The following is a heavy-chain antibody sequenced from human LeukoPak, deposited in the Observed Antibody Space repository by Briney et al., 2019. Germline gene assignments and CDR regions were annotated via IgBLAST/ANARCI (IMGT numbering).Heavy chain of an antibody. J-gene: IGHJ4*02. CDR3: ARYSSGWYSSYFDY. CDR1: GGSFSGYY. D-gene: IGHD6-19*01. V-gene: IGHV4-34*01. Sequence: PSETLSLTCAVYGGSFSGYYWSWIRKPPGKGLEWIGEINHSGSTNYNPSLKSRVTISVDTSKNQFSLKLSSVTAADTAVYYCARYSSGWYSSYFDYWGQGTLVTVSS. CDR2: INHSGST.